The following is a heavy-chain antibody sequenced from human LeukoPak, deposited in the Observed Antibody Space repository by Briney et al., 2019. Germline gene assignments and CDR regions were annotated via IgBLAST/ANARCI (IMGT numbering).Heavy chain of an antibody. Sequence: KAGGSLRLSCAASGFTFSSYSMNWVRQAPGKGLEWVSSISSSSSYIYYADSVKGRFTISRDNAKNSLYPQINSLGAEDTAVYYCALIIGNNGLFDYWGQGTLVTVSS. V-gene: IGHV3-21*01. CDR1: GFTFSSYS. CDR2: ISSSSSYI. J-gene: IGHJ4*02. D-gene: IGHD2-8*01. CDR3: ALIIGNNGLFDY.